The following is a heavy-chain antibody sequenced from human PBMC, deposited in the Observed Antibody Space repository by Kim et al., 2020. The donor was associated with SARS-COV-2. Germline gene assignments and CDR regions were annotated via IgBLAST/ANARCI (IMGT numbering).Heavy chain of an antibody. J-gene: IGHJ3*02. CDR2: IIPIFGTA. V-gene: IGHV1-69*13. CDR3: ARVYLKRIYYYDSSVYGDDAFDI. D-gene: IGHD3-22*01. Sequence: SVKVSCKASGGTFSSYAISWVRQAPGQGLEWMGGIIPIFGTANYAQKFQGRVTITADESTSTAYMELSSLRSEDTAVYYCARVYLKRIYYYDSSVYGDDAFDIWGQGTMVTVSS. CDR1: GGTFSSYA.